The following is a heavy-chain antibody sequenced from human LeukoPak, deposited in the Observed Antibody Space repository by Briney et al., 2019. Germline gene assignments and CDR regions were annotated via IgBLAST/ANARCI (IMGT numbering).Heavy chain of an antibody. V-gene: IGHV3-7*01. CDR1: GFTFSSYW. Sequence: PGGSLRLSCAASGFTFSSYWMSWVRQAPGKGLEWVANIKQDGSEKYYVDSVKGRFTISRDNAKNSLYLQMNSLRAEDTAVYYCARDGLYNYGYSYFDYWGQGTLVTVSS. J-gene: IGHJ4*02. CDR2: IKQDGSEK. D-gene: IGHD5-18*01. CDR3: ARDGLYNYGYSYFDY.